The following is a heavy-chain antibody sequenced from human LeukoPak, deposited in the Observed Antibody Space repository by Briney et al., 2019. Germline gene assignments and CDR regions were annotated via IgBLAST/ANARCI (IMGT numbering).Heavy chain of an antibody. V-gene: IGHV3-30-3*01. CDR1: GFTFSSYA. CDR3: ARTDSRYSGSYPLDY. D-gene: IGHD1-26*01. CDR2: ISYDGSNK. J-gene: IGHJ4*02. Sequence: GGSLRLSCAASGFTFSSYAMHWVRKAPGKGLEWVAVISYDGSNKYYADSVKGRFTISRDNSKNTLYLQMNSLRAEDTAVYYCARTDSRYSGSYPLDYWGQGTLVTVSS.